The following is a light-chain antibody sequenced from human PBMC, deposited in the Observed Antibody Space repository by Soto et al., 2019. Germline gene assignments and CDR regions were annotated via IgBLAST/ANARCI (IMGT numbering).Light chain of an antibody. Sequence: DFVMTQSPDSLAVSLGERATINCKSSQNLLYSPNNKNYLSWFQQKQGQPPKLLIYWASTRESGVPDRFSGSGSGTDFTLTIRSLQAEDVAVYYCQQDYNTPLAFGGGTKVEVK. CDR2: WAS. J-gene: IGKJ4*01. CDR3: QQDYNTPLA. V-gene: IGKV4-1*01. CDR1: QNLLYSPNNKNY.